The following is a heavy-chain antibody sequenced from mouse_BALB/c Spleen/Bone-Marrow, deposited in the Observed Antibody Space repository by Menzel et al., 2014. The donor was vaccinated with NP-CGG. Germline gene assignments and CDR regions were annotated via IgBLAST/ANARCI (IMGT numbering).Heavy chain of an antibody. J-gene: IGHJ3*01. CDR2: IYPYNGGT. Sequence: QSGPELVKPGASVKISCKASGYTFTDYNMHWVKQSHGKSLGWIGYIYPYNGGTGYNQKFKSKATLTVDNSSSTAYMELRSLTSEDSAVYYCARRFITTAAWFAYWGQGTLVTVSA. V-gene: IGHV1S29*02. D-gene: IGHD1-2*01. CDR3: ARRFITTAAWFAY. CDR1: GYTFTDYN.